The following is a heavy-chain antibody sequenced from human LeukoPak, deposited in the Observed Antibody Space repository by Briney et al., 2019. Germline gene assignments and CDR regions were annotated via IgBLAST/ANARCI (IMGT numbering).Heavy chain of an antibody. D-gene: IGHD6-19*01. CDR2: TYYRSKWYN. J-gene: IGHJ3*02. V-gene: IGHV6-1*01. CDR1: GDSVSSHSAA. CDR3: ARERVAVAGTVFMRNDAFDI. Sequence: SQTLSLTCAISGDSVSSHSAAWNWIRPSPSMGLEWLGRTYYRSKWYNDYAVSGKSRITINPDTSTNQFSLQLNSVTPEDTAVCYCARERVAVAGTVFMRNDAFDIWGQGKMVTVSS.